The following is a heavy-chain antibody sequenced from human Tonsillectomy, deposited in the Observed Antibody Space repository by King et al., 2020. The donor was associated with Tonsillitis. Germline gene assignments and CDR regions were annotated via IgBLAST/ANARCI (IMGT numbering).Heavy chain of an antibody. CDR2: IYYSGST. CDR1: GGSISSYY. Sequence: VQLQESGPGLVKPSETLSLTCTVSGGSISSYYWSWIRQPPGKGLEWIGYIYYSGSTNYNPSLKSRVTISVDTSKNQFSLKLRSVTAADTVVYYCARSMTTVTTPFCYWGQGTLVTVSS. V-gene: IGHV4-59*01. J-gene: IGHJ4*02. CDR3: ARSMTTVTTPFCY. D-gene: IGHD4-17*01.